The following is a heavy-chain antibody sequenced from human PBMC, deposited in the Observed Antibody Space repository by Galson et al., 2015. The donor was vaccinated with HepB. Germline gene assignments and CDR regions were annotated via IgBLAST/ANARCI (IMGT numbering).Heavy chain of an antibody. J-gene: IGHJ6*02. CDR2: FAYIENN. CDR3: AKHNTGGIFYCQGMDV. D-gene: IGHD1-1*01. CDR1: GGSIISNDHY. V-gene: IGHV4-39*07. Sequence: ETLSLTCSVSGGSIISNDHYWVWIRQPPGKGLEWIGTFAYIENNSYTPSLRSRVTISGDTSKNQVSLTLTSVTAADTAVYFCAKHNTGGIFYCQGMDVWGQGTTVIVSS.